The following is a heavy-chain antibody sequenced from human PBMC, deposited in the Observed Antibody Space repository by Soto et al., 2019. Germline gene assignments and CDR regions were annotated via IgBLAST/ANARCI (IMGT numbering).Heavy chain of an antibody. Sequence: QVQLVQSGAEVKKPGSSVKVSCKASGGTFSSYTISWVRQAPGQGLEWMGRIIPILGIANYAQKFQGSVTITADKSTSTAYMELSSLRSEDTAVYYCAREGGRVASHFDYWGQGTLVTVSS. CDR2: IIPILGIA. CDR1: GGTFSSYT. CDR3: AREGGRVASHFDY. V-gene: IGHV1-69*08. D-gene: IGHD5-12*01. J-gene: IGHJ4*02.